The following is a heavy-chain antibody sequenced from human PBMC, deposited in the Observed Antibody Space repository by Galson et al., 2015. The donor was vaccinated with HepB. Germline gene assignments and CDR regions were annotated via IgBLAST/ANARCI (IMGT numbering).Heavy chain of an antibody. CDR2: ISSNGGSR. Sequence: SLRLSCAASGFTFSSYAMHWVRQAPGKGLEYVSAISSNGGSRYYANSVKGRFTISRDNSKTTLYLQMSSLRAEDMAVYYCARGSVVVTAIPPPLTAPPDAWCPGTLFTVSS. V-gene: IGHV3-64*01. CDR3: ARGSVVVTAIPPPLTAPPDA. D-gene: IGHD2-21*02. J-gene: IGHJ5*01. CDR1: GFTFSSYA.